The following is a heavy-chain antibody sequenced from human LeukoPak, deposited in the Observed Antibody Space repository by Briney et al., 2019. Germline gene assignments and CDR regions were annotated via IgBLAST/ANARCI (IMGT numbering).Heavy chain of an antibody. CDR1: SFTFSGFG. Sequence: GGSLRLSCAASSFTFSGFGMHWVRQAPGKGLEWVAFIRYDGSNKYFADSVKGRFTISRDNSKNTLYLQMNSPRTEDTAVYYCAKNGSVRVSGFFDYWGQGTLVTVSS. CDR3: AKNGSVRVSGFFDY. CDR2: IRYDGSNK. V-gene: IGHV3-30*02. D-gene: IGHD2-8*01. J-gene: IGHJ4*02.